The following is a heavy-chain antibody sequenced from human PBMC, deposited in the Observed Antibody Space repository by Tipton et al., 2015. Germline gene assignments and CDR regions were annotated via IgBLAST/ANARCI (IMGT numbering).Heavy chain of an antibody. J-gene: IGHJ4*02. Sequence: QVQLVQSGAEVKKPGASVKVSCKTSGFTFTSYAVSWVRQAPGQGLEWMGWISGYSSATHYAEKFQDRVTMTTDASATTVYMELRSLTSDDTAVYYCAKDQSEAVGGTGQLDYWGQGTLVSVSS. CDR1: GFTFTSYA. D-gene: IGHD6-6*01. V-gene: IGHV1-18*01. CDR2: ISGYSSAT. CDR3: AKDQSEAVGGTGQLDY.